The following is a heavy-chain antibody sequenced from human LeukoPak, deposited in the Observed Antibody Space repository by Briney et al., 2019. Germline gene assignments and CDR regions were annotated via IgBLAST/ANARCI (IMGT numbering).Heavy chain of an antibody. CDR2: MNPNSGNT. V-gene: IGHV1-8*01. D-gene: IGHD2-8*01. CDR3: ARIGRPAVGYCTNGVCYTNYYYGMDV. J-gene: IGHJ6*02. Sequence: GASVKVSCTASGYTFTSYDINWVRQAPGQGLEWMGWMNPNSGNTGYAQRFQGRVTMTRNTSISTAYMELSSLRSEDTAVYYCARIGRPAVGYCTNGVCYTNYYYGMDVWGQGTTATVSS. CDR1: GYTFTSYD.